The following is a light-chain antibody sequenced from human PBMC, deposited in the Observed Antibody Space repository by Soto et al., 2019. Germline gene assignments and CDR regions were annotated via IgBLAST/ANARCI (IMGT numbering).Light chain of an antibody. V-gene: IGKV3-15*01. CDR1: QSVYNN. J-gene: IGKJ4*01. CDR3: QQYTAWPLT. Sequence: EMVMTQSPATLSVSPGEKATLSCRASQSVYNNLAWYQQKPGQAPRLLIYFASTRATGIPARFSGSGFGTDFSLTISSLQSEDFALYYCQQYTAWPLTFGGGTNVETK. CDR2: FAS.